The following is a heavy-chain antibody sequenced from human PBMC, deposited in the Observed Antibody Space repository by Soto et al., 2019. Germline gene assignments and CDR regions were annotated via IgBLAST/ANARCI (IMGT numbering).Heavy chain of an antibody. V-gene: IGHV1-69*02. J-gene: IGHJ4*02. CDR1: GGTFSSYT. CDR2: IIPILGIA. D-gene: IGHD3-22*01. Sequence: QVQLVQSGAEVKKPGSSVKVSCKASGGTFSSYTISWVRQAPGQGLEWMGRIIPILGIANYAQKFQGRVTITADKSTSTAYMELSSLRSDDTAVYYCARSDYYDSSGPWDYWGQGTLVTVSS. CDR3: ARSDYYDSSGPWDY.